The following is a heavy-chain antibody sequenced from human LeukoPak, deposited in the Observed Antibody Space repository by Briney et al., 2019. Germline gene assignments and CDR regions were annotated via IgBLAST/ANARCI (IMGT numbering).Heavy chain of an antibody. V-gene: IGHV3-7*03. CDR3: ARDYTGYFP. CDR1: GFTFSSYW. Sequence: GGSLRLSCEASGFTFSSYWMSWIRQAPGKGLEWVANIKTDGSEKYYVDSVKGRFTISRDNAKNSLYLQMNSLRAEDTAVYYCARDYTGYFPWGQGTLVIVSS. CDR2: IKTDGSEK. J-gene: IGHJ5*02. D-gene: IGHD3-9*01.